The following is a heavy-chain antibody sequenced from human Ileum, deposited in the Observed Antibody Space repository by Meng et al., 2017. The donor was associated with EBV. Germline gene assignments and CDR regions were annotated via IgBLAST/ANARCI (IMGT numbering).Heavy chain of an antibody. CDR2: IYNSGST. CDR3: ARDRYSCGSD. J-gene: IGHJ4*02. D-gene: IGHD6-19*01. V-gene: IGHV4-61*08. CDR1: AGSVSSGGNY. Sequence: GPGLVQPSVTRSCPSTVPAGSVSSGGNYWSWIRQQPGKGLEWIGYIYNSGSTNYNPSLKSRVTISVDTSKNQFSLKLSSVTAADTAVYYCARDRYSCGSDWGQGTLVTVSS.